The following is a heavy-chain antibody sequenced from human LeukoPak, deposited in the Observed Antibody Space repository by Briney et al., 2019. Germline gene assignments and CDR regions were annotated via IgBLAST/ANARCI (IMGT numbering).Heavy chain of an antibody. CDR1: GFTFSSYG. CDR3: AKASLREQQLVPYYYYYYMDV. V-gene: IGHV3-30*02. CDR2: IRYDGSNK. J-gene: IGHJ6*03. Sequence: GALRLSCAASGFTFSSYGMHWVRQAPGKGLKWVAFIRYDGSNKYYADSVKGRFTISRDNSKNTLYLQMNSLRAEDTAVYYCAKASLREQQLVPYYYYYYMDVWGKGTTVTVSS. D-gene: IGHD6-13*01.